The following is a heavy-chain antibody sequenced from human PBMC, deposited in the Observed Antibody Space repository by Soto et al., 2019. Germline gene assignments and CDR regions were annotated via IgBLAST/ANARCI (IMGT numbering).Heavy chain of an antibody. CDR1: GAFISRHY. V-gene: IGHV4-59*11. CDR2: IYYSGNT. D-gene: IGHD3-10*01. J-gene: IGHJ4*01. CDR3: ARHAGADSASGSFDS. Sequence: SETLSLTCTVSGAFISRHYWSWIRQPPGKGLEWIGYIYYSGNTNYHPSLKSRVTLSVDTSKNQFSLQLRSVTAADTAAYYCARHAGADSASGSFDSWGQGTLVTVSS.